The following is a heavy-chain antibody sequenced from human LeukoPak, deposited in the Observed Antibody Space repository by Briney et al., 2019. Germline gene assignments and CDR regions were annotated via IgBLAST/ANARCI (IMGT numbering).Heavy chain of an antibody. CDR1: GGSISTYY. CDR3: AREYSYGYSNYFDY. J-gene: IGHJ4*02. Sequence: SETLTLTCTVSGGSISTYYWSWIRQPPGKGLEWIGFIHYSGSTKYNPSLNSRGTISVDTSKNQFSLTLRSVTAADTAVYYCAREYSYGYSNYFDYWGQGTLVPVSS. D-gene: IGHD5-18*01. CDR2: IHYSGST. V-gene: IGHV4-59*01.